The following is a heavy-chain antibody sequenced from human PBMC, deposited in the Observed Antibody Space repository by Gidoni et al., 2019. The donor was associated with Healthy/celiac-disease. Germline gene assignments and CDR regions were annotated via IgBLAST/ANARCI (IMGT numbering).Heavy chain of an antibody. CDR1: GFTFSSYS. D-gene: IGHD5-12*01. Sequence: EVQLVESGGGLVQPGGSLSISCAASGFTFSSYSMNWVRQAPGKGLEWVSYISSSSSTIYYADSVKGRFTISRDNAKNSLYLQMNSLRDEDTAVYYCARLWTMRWLQFIGSMDVWGQGTTVTVSS. CDR2: ISSSSSTI. CDR3: ARLWTMRWLQFIGSMDV. V-gene: IGHV3-48*02. J-gene: IGHJ6*02.